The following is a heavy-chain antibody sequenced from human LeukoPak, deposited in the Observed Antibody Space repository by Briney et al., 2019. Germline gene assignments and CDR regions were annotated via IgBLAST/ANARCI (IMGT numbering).Heavy chain of an antibody. CDR3: ARGGSFPLSHFDY. D-gene: IGHD2-15*01. J-gene: IGHJ4*02. CDR2: INTNTGNP. Sequence: GASVKVSCKASGYTFTSYGISWVRQAPGQGLEWMGWINTNTGNPTYAQGFTGRFVFSLDTSVSTAYLQISSLKAEDTAVYYCARGGSFPLSHFDYWGQGTLVTVSS. CDR1: GYTFTSYG. V-gene: IGHV7-4-1*02.